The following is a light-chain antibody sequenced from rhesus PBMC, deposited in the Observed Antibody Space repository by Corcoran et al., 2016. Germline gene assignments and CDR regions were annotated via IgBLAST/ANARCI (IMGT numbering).Light chain of an antibody. V-gene: IGKV1-18*01. CDR3: RHGSGMPWT. Sequence: DIQMTQSPSSLSASVGDKVTITCRASQGISSWLAWYQQKPGKAPKLLIYAASRLTSGVPSRLSGSGFGTDYTHTVSRLQPEDFATYICRHGSGMPWTFGKGAKVEIK. CDR2: AAS. J-gene: IGKJ1*01. CDR1: QGISSW.